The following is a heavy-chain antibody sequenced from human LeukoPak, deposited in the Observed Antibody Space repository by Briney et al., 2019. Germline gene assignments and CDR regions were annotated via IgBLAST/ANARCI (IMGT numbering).Heavy chain of an antibody. D-gene: IGHD1-1*01. V-gene: IGHV4-34*01. CDR3: ARGPTISETGYFDS. CDR2: INHRGDA. Sequence: SETLSLTCAVYGGSFSSYYWSWIRQSPGKGLDWIAEINHRGDANYNASVKSRVTISVDTSKNQFSLKLTSLTAADTAVYFCARGPTISETGYFDSWGQGTLVTVSS. J-gene: IGHJ4*03. CDR1: GGSFSSYY.